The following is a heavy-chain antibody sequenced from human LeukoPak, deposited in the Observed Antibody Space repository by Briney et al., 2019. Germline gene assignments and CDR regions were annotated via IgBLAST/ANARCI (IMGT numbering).Heavy chain of an antibody. J-gene: IGHJ4*02. CDR1: GGSINSGGYS. CDR3: ARDLRDGYSYGFDY. V-gene: IGHV4-30-2*01. CDR2: IYHSGST. Sequence: SETLSLTCAVSGGSINSGGYSWSWIRQPPVKGMEWIGYIYHSGSTYYNPSLKSRVTISVDRSKNQFFLKLSSVTAADTAVYYCARDLRDGYSYGFDYWGQGTLVTVSS. D-gene: IGHD5-18*01.